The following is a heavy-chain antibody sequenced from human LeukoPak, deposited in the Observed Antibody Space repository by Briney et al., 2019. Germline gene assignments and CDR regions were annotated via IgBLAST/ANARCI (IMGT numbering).Heavy chain of an antibody. CDR2: FSYSGST. V-gene: IGHV4-59*02. CDR3: ARGPLDSGYTYFDY. Sequence: SETLSLTCTVSGGSVTTDYWSWIRQPPGKGLEWIGYFSYSGSTNYNPSLKSRVTISVDTSKNQFSLKLSSVTAADTAVYYCARGPLDSGYTYFDYWGQGTLVTVSS. CDR1: GGSVTTDY. D-gene: IGHD5-12*01. J-gene: IGHJ4*02.